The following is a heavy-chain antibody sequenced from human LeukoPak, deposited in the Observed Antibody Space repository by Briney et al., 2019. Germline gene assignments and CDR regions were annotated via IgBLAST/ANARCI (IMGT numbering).Heavy chain of an antibody. CDR2: VYDSGTT. Sequence: SETLSLTCSVSGGSISTYYWSWIRQTPGKGLEWIGYVYDSGTTNHNPSLKGRVTISSDTSKNQFSLNLRSVNAADTAIYYCARHGGSLGYFDYWGQGTLVTVSS. J-gene: IGHJ4*02. CDR3: ARHGGSLGYFDY. CDR1: GGSISTYY. D-gene: IGHD1-26*01. V-gene: IGHV4-59*08.